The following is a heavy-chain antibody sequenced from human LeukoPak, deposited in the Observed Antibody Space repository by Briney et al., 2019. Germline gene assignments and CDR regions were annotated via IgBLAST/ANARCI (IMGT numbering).Heavy chain of an antibody. J-gene: IGHJ6*04. D-gene: IGHD3-10*02. Sequence: GGSLRLSCAASGFTFSNYNMNWVRQAPGKGLEWVSYISSSGSTIYYADSVKGRFTISRDNAKNSLYLQMNSLRAEDTAVYYCAELGITMIGGVWGKGTTVTISS. CDR2: ISSSGSTI. CDR3: AELGITMIGGV. V-gene: IGHV3-48*03. CDR1: GFTFSNYN.